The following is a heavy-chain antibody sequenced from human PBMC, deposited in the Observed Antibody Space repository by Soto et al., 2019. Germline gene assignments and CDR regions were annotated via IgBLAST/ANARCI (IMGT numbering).Heavy chain of an antibody. J-gene: IGHJ4*02. CDR2: ISGSGGST. CDR1: GFTFSSYA. D-gene: IGHD2-2*01. V-gene: IGHV3-23*01. Sequence: HPGGSLRLSCAASGFTFSSYAMSWVRQAPGKGLEWVSAISGSGGSTYYADSVKGRFTISRDNSKNTLYLQMNSLRAEDTAVYYCAKAAPLGYCSSTSCYGLDYWGQGTLVTVSS. CDR3: AKAAPLGYCSSTSCYGLDY.